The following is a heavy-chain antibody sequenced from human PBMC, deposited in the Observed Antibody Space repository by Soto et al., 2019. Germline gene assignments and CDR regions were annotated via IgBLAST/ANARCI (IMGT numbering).Heavy chain of an antibody. V-gene: IGHV4-31*03. D-gene: IGHD2-15*01. J-gene: IGHJ6*02. CDR3: AIAYGSCYDYYYYGMDV. CDR2: IYYSGNT. Sequence: PSETLSLTCTVSGGSISSGGYYWSWIRQHPGKGLEWIGYIYYSGNTYYNPSLKSRVTISVDTSKNQFSLKLTSVTAADTAVYYCAIAYGSCYDYYYYGMDVWGQRTTVTVS. CDR1: GGSISSGGYY.